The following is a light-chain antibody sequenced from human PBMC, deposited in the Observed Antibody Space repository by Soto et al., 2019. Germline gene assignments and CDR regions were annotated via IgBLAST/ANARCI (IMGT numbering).Light chain of an antibody. CDR1: SGHSSYI. J-gene: IGLJ3*02. Sequence: QLVLTQSSSASASLGSSVRLTCSLSSGHSSYIIAWHQHQPGKAPQYLMKLEGSGAYNKGSGVPDRFSGSSSGADRYLTISNLRFEDEANYYCETWDRNSWVFGGGTQLTVL. CDR2: LEGSGAY. V-gene: IGLV4-60*02. CDR3: ETWDRNSWV.